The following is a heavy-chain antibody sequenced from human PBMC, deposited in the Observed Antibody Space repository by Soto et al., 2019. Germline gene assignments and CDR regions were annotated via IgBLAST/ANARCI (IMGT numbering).Heavy chain of an antibody. V-gene: IGHV2-5*02. CDR2: IYWDDDE. CDR1: GFSLTTDGEG. J-gene: IGHJ4*02. CDR3: AHSRNLITEDAQVGDFDY. D-gene: IGHD1-26*01. Sequence: ESGPTLVKSTQTLTLTCRFSGFSLTTDGEGVGWVRQSPGEALEWLALIYWDDDERYSPSLKTRLTITKDISRNQVVLVMTNMEPVDTGTYFCAHSRNLITEDAQVGDFDYWGQGT.